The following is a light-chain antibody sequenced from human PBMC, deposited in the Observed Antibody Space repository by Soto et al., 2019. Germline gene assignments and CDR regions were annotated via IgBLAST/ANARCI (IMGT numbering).Light chain of an antibody. CDR3: EQRQDSPPST. V-gene: IGKV3-11*01. J-gene: IGKJ1*01. CDR2: SAS. Sequence: PGERATLSCRASRTVDGNYVAWYHQKPGQAPRLLIHSASTRAPGIPDRFSASGAGTDFTVTMSSLEPEEFVIYYCEQRQDSPPSTFGQGTKGDSK. CDR1: RTVDGNY.